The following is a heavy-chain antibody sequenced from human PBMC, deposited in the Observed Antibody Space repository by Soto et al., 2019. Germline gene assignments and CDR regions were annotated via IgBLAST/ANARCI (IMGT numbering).Heavy chain of an antibody. D-gene: IGHD2-21*02. CDR3: ARGRTYCGGDCYSHIGY. V-gene: IGHV1-69*13. Sequence: SVKVSCKASGGTFSSYAISWVRQAPGQGLEWMGGIIPIFGTANYAQKFQGRVTITADESTSTAYMELSSLRSEDTAVYYCARGRTYCGGDCYSHIGYWGQGTLVTVSS. CDR1: GGTFSSYA. CDR2: IIPIFGTA. J-gene: IGHJ4*02.